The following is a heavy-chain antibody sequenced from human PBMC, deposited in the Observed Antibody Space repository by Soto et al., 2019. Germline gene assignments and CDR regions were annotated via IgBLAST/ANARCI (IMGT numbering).Heavy chain of an antibody. J-gene: IGHJ4*02. CDR1: GHIFSNYW. D-gene: IGHD3-22*01. CDR2: IYPGDSDT. CDR3: ARQRLWGTSGYYYFEY. V-gene: IGHV5-51*01. Sequence: GESLKISCKGSGHIFSNYWIGWVRQMPGKGLEWMGIIYPGDSDTRYSPSFQGQVTITVDKSINTAYLQWSRLKASDTAIYYCARQRLWGTSGYYYFEYWGQGTLVTVAA.